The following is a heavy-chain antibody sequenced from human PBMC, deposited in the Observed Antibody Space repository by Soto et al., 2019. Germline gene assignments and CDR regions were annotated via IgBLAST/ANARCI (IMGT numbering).Heavy chain of an antibody. V-gene: IGHV3-74*01. Sequence: HPGGSLRLSCAASGFTFSSYWMHWVRQAPGKGLGWVSRINSAGSSTSYADSVKGRFTISRDNAKNTLYLQMNSLRAEDTAVYYCAREGYVSSWYYYYYGMDVRGQGTTVTVSS. CDR3: AREGYVSSWYYYYYGMDV. J-gene: IGHJ6*02. CDR1: GFTFSSYW. D-gene: IGHD6-13*01. CDR2: INSAGSST.